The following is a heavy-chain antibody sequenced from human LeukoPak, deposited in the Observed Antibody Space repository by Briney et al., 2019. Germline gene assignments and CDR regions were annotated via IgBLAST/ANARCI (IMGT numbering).Heavy chain of an antibody. D-gene: IGHD2-15*01. Sequence: ASVTVSCKASGGTFSSYAISWVRQAPGQGLEWMGGIIPIFGTANYAQKFQGRVTITADESTSTAYMELSSLRSEDTAVNYCARAPLRWYYFDYWGQGTLVTVSS. CDR3: ARAPLRWYYFDY. CDR2: IIPIFGTA. V-gene: IGHV1-69*13. CDR1: GGTFSSYA. J-gene: IGHJ4*02.